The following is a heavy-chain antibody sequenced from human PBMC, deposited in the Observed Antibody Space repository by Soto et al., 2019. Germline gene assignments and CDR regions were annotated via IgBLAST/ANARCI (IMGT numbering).Heavy chain of an antibody. CDR1: GGSISSSSYY. CDR2: IYYSGST. V-gene: IGHV4-39*01. J-gene: IGHJ4*02. CDR3: ARNPFWSGYYFWYFDY. Sequence: SETLSLTCTVSGGSISSSSYYWGWIRQPPGKGLEWIGSIYYSGSTYYNPSLKSRVTISVDTSKNQFSLKLSSVTAADTAVYYCARNPFWSGYYFWYFDYWGQGTLVTVSS. D-gene: IGHD3-3*01.